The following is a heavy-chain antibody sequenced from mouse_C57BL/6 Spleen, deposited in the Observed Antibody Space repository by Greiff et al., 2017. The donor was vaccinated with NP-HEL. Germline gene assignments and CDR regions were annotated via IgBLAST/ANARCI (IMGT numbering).Heavy chain of an antibody. Sequence: VQLQQSGPELVKPGASVKISCKASGYAFSSSWMNWVKQRPGKGLEWIGRIYPGDGDTNYNGKFKGKATLTADKSSSTAYMQLSSLTSEDSAVYFCARGEDGYYEAYWGQGTLVTVSA. D-gene: IGHD2-3*01. CDR1: GYAFSSSW. V-gene: IGHV1-82*01. CDR3: ARGEDGYYEAY. J-gene: IGHJ3*01. CDR2: IYPGDGDT.